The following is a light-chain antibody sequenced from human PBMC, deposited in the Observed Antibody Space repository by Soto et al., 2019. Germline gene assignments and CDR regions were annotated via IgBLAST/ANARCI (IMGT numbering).Light chain of an antibody. J-gene: IGKJ1*01. Sequence: EIVMTQSPATLSVSPGERATLYCRASQSVSSNLAWYQQKPGQAPRLLIYGASTRATGIPARFSGSGSGTDFTLTISSLEPEDFAVYYCQQLTDWPPQWTFAQGTKVDI. CDR1: QSVSSN. CDR3: QQLTDWPPQWT. CDR2: GAS. V-gene: IGKV3-15*01.